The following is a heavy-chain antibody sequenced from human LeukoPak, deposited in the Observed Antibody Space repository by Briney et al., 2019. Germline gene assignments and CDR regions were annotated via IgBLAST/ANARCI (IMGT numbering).Heavy chain of an antibody. CDR1: GFTFSSYA. J-gene: IGHJ4*02. D-gene: IGHD1-26*01. V-gene: IGHV3-23*01. Sequence: QPGGSLRLSCAASGFTFSSYAMSWVRQAPGKGLEWLSAISVSGGTTYYVDSVKGRFTISRDNSKNTVYLQMYSLRAEDTAVYYCAKDRATSSGSYYGYFDYWGQGILVTVSS. CDR3: AKDRATSSGSYYGYFDY. CDR2: ISVSGGTT.